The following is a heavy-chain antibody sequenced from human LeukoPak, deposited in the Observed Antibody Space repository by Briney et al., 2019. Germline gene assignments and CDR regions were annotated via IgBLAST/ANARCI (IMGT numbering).Heavy chain of an antibody. CDR2: ISSSSSTI. CDR3: ARDSGYSGYDAMGD. CDR1: GFTFSSYS. Sequence: SGGSLRLSCAASGFTFSSYSMTWVRQAPGKGLEWVSYISSSSSTIYYADSVKGRFTISRDNAKNSLYLQMNSLRAEDTAVYYCARDSGYSGYDAMGDWGQGTLVTVSS. J-gene: IGHJ4*02. D-gene: IGHD5-12*01. V-gene: IGHV3-48*01.